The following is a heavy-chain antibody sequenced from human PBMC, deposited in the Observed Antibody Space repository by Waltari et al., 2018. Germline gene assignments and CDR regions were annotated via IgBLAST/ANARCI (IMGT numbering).Heavy chain of an antibody. CDR3: ANRDLNKSYYYMDV. CDR1: GGSFSGNY. Sequence: QVQLQQWGAGLLKPSETLSLTCGVYGGSFSGNYWSWIRQAPGKGLEWIGEINHSGNTKYTPYLKSRVTMSVDTFKNYFSLNLTAVTAADTAVYYCANRDLNKSYYYMDVWGKGTTVIVSS. J-gene: IGHJ6*03. V-gene: IGHV4-34*01. CDR2: INHSGNT.